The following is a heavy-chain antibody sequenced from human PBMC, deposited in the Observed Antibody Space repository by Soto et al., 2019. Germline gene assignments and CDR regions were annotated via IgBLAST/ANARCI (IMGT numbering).Heavy chain of an antibody. D-gene: IGHD3-22*01. J-gene: IGHJ3*01. CDR2: IYSSGST. CDR3: ATPVSSGYQAFEV. CDR1: GGSIISSSYY. V-gene: IGHV4-39*01. Sequence: QLQLQESGPGLVKPSETLSLTCTVSGGSIISSSYYWGWIRQPPGKGLEWIGSIYSSGSTYYNPSLKSRVTISVDTSNNQFSLKLSSVTAADTAVHYCATPVSSGYQAFEVWGQGTMVTVSS.